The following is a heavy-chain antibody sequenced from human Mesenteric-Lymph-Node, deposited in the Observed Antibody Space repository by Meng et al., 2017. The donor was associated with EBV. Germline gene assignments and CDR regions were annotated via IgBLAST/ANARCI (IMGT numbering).Heavy chain of an antibody. V-gene: IGHV4-34*01. J-gene: IGHJ4*02. CDR3: ARGAAFLVQ. CDR1: VECSSGYY. D-gene: IGHD3-10*01. Sequence: GPMRPWGVGLLKPSATLSRSCVVDVECSSGYYWPWIRHPPGKGLEWIGEINHSGSTNYSPSLKSRVTISGDTSKKEFSLKLNSVTAADTVVYYCARGAAFLVQWGQGTLVTVSS. CDR2: INHSGST.